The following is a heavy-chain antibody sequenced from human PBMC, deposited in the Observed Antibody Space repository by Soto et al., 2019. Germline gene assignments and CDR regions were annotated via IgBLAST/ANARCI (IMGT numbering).Heavy chain of an antibody. D-gene: IGHD5-18*01. CDR1: GGTFSSYA. V-gene: IGHV1-69*13. Sequence: SVKVSCKASGGTFSSYAISWVRQAPGQGLEWMGGIIPIFGTANYAQKFQGRVTITADESTSTAYMELSSLRSEDTAVYYCARDAIGYSYGLNWFDPWGQGTLVTVSS. CDR2: IIPIFGTA. CDR3: ARDAIGYSYGLNWFDP. J-gene: IGHJ5*02.